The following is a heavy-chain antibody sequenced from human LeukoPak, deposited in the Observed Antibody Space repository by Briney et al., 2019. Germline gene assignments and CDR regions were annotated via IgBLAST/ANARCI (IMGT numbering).Heavy chain of an antibody. CDR2: ISGSGGST. D-gene: IGHD3-9*01. CDR1: GFTFSSYA. J-gene: IGHJ6*04. V-gene: IGHV3-23*01. Sequence: GGSLRLSCAASGFTFSSYAMSWVRQAPGKGLEWVSAISGSGGSTYYADSVKGRFTISRDNSKNTLYLQMNSLRAEDTAVYYCAKVDRDFDWLLTDYYYGMDVWGKGTTVTVSS. CDR3: AKVDRDFDWLLTDYYYGMDV.